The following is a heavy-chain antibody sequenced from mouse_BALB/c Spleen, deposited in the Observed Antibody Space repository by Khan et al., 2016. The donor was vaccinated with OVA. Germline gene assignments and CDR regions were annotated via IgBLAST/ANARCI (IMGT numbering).Heavy chain of an antibody. D-gene: IGHD2-1*01. CDR2: IFPGTGTT. CDR1: GYTFTSYW. Sequence: VQLQESGAELVKPGASVKLSCKTSGYTFTSYWIQWVKQRPGQGLGWIGEIFPGTGTTYYNENFKGKATLTLDTSSTTAYMQLSSLTSEDSAVYVCARGYFGNYELAYWGQGTLVTVAS. V-gene: IGHV1S132*01. CDR3: ARGYFGNYELAY. J-gene: IGHJ3*01.